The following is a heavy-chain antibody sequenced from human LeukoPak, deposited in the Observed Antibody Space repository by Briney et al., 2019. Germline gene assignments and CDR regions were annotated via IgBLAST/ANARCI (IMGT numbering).Heavy chain of an antibody. CDR3: AREGGGSSGWFPYYYYYYMDV. J-gene: IGHJ6*03. CDR2: IKQDGSEK. Sequence: PGGSRRLSCAASGFTFSSYWMSWVRQAPGKGLEWVANIKQDGSEKYYVDSVKGRFTISRDNAKNSLYLQMNSLRAEDTAVYYCAREGGGSSGWFPYYYYYYMDVWGKGTTVTVSS. CDR1: GFTFSSYW. D-gene: IGHD6-19*01. V-gene: IGHV3-7*01.